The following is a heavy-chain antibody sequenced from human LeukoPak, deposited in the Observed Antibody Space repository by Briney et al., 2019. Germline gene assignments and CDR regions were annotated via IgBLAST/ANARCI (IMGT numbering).Heavy chain of an antibody. D-gene: IGHD1-1*01. CDR1: GFTFSSYW. J-gene: IGHJ4*02. V-gene: IGHV3-74*01. Sequence: PGGSLRLSCAASGFTFSSYWMHWVRQAPGKGLVWVSRINSDGSSTSYADSVKGRFTISRDDSKNTLYLHMNSLRAEDTAVYYCARAPNWRFDHWGQGTLVTVSS. CDR3: ARAPNWRFDH. CDR2: INSDGSST.